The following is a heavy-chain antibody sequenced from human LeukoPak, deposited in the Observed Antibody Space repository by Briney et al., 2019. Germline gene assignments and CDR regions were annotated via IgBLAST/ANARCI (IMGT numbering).Heavy chain of an antibody. CDR3: ARISLAARPGNFDY. CDR1: GYTFTGYY. D-gene: IGHD6-6*01. CDR2: IIPILGIA. J-gene: IGHJ4*02. V-gene: IGHV1-69*02. Sequence: GASVKVSCKASGYTFTGYYMHWVRQAPGQGLEWMGRIIPILGIANYAQKFQGRVTITADKSTSTAYMELSSLRSEDTAVYYCARISLAARPGNFDYWGQGTLVTVSS.